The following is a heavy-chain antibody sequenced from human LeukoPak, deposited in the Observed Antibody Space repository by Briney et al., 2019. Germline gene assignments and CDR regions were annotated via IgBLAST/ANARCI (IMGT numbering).Heavy chain of an antibody. CDR1: GGSISSYY. CDR2: IYYSGST. Sequence: PSETLSLTCTVSGGSISSYYWSWIRQPPGKGLEWIGYIYYSGSTNYNPSLKSRVTISVDTSKNQFSLKLSSVTAADTAVYYCARDTRSGYGYYYCYYMDVWGKGTTVTVSS. V-gene: IGHV4-59*01. D-gene: IGHD3-3*01. CDR3: ARDTRSGYGYYYCYYMDV. J-gene: IGHJ6*03.